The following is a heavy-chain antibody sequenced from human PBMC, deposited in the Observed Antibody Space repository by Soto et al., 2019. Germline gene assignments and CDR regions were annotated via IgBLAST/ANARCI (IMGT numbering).Heavy chain of an antibody. J-gene: IGHJ4*02. V-gene: IGHV4-31*03. CDR2: IYYSGST. CDR3: ARAPYYDSLPFDY. D-gene: IGHD3-22*01. Sequence: SETLSLTCTVSGGSISSGGYYWSWIHQHPGKGLEWIGYIYYSGSTYYNPSLKSRVTISVDTSKNQFSLKLSSVTAADTAVYYCARAPYYDSLPFDYWGQGTLVTVSS. CDR1: GGSISSGGYY.